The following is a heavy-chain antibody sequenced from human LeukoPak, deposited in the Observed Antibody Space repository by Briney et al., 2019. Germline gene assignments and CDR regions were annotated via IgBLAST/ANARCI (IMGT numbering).Heavy chain of an antibody. V-gene: IGHV4-39*07. D-gene: IGHD6-6*01. Sequence: SETLSLTCTVSGGSISGSSDYWGWIRQPPGKGLDWIGSLYSGGNTYYNPSLESRVTISVDTSKNQFSLKVRSVTAADTAVYFCARGVNWIDPWGQGTLVTVSS. CDR3: ARGVNWIDP. J-gene: IGHJ5*02. CDR1: GGSISGSSDY. CDR2: LYSGGNT.